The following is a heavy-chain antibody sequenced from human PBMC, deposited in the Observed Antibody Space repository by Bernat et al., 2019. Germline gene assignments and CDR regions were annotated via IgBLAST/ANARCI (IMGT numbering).Heavy chain of an antibody. V-gene: IGHV3-66*01. CDR1: GFTFSSYE. J-gene: IGHJ4*02. CDR2: FYSGGNT. D-gene: IGHD3-22*01. Sequence: EVQLVESGGGLVQPGGSLRLSCVSSGFTFSSYEMSWVRQAPGKGLEWVSVFYSGGNTYYADSVKGRFTISRDNSKNTVYLQMNSLRAEDTAVYYCARDYYGSYFDYWGQGTLVTVSS. CDR3: ARDYYGSYFDY.